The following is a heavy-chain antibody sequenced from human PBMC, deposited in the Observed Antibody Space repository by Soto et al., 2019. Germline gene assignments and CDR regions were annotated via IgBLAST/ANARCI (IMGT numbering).Heavy chain of an antibody. J-gene: IGHJ5*02. CDR1: GGSISSSNW. CDR3: ARISITMVRGAGNWFDP. D-gene: IGHD3-10*01. CDR2: IYHSGST. V-gene: IGHV4-4*02. Sequence: KTSETLSLTCAVSGGSISSSNWWSWVRQPPGKGLEWIGEIYHSGSTNYNPSLKSRVTISVDKSKNQFSLKLSSVTAADTAVYYCARISITMVRGAGNWFDPWGQGTLVTVSS.